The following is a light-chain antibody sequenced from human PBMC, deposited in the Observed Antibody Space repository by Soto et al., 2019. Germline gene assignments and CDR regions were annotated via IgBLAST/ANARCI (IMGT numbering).Light chain of an antibody. CDR2: DAS. V-gene: IGKV3-11*01. CDR3: QQRSDWRFI. J-gene: IGKJ3*01. CDR1: QSVSNF. Sequence: EIVLTQSPATLSLSPGERATLSCRASQSVSNFLAWYQQKPGQGPRLLIYDASHRATGIPARFSGSGSGTDFTLTISSLEPEDFAVYYCQQRSDWRFIFGPGTKMDIK.